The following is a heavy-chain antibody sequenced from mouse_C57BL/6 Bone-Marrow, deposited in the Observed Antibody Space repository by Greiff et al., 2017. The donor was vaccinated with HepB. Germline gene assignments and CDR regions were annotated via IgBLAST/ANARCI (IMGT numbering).Heavy chain of an antibody. CDR1: GYTFTSYW. J-gene: IGHJ4*01. D-gene: IGHD2-4*01. Sequence: QVQLQQPGAELVKPGASVKMSCKASGYTFTSYWMTWVKQRPGQGLEWIGRIHPCGGDTNYNQKFKGKATLTVDTSSSTAYMQLSSLTSEDSAVYYCASAYYEYDEEAMDDWGKGTSVTVSS. CDR3: ASAYYEYDEEAMDD. CDR2: IHPCGGDT. V-gene: IGHV1-74*01.